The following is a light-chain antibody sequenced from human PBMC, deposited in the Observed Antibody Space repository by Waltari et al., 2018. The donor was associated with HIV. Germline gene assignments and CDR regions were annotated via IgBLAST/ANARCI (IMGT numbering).Light chain of an antibody. J-gene: IGLJ1*01. CDR2: EVS. Sequence: QSALTQPASVSGSPGQSITISCTGTSSDVASYNYVSWYQLHPGKAPKLMIYEVSNRPSGVSNRFSGLQAEDEADYYCSSYTSSSTLLVFGTGTKVTVL. CDR3: SSYTSSSTLLV. V-gene: IGLV2-14*01. CDR1: SSDVASYNY.